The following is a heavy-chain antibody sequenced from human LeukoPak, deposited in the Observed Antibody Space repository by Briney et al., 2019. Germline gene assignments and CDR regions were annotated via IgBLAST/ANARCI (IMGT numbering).Heavy chain of an antibody. V-gene: IGHV3-74*01. D-gene: IGHD6-13*01. CDR3: AKSDAAAASFDY. CDR2: INSDGSST. CDR1: GFTFSTYW. J-gene: IGHJ4*02. Sequence: PGGSLRLSCAASGFTFSTYWMHWVRQAPGKGLVWVSRINSDGSSTTYADSVKGRFTISRDNSKNTLYLQMNSLRAEDTAVYYCAKSDAAAASFDYWGQGTLVTVSS.